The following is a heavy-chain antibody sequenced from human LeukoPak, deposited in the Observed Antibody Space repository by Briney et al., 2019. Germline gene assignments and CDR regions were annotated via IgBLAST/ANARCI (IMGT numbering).Heavy chain of an antibody. CDR1: GFSSSNYW. CDR2: IDPGGSET. Sequence: GGSLRLSCAASGFSSSNYWMSWVRQAPGKGLEWVANIDPGGSETQYVGSVKGRFTTSRDNAKNSLYLQMNSLRAEDTAIYYCARIWYFGDNNWRYFDYWGQGTLVTVSS. D-gene: IGHD1-20*01. J-gene: IGHJ4*02. CDR3: ARIWYFGDNNWRYFDY. V-gene: IGHV3-7*01.